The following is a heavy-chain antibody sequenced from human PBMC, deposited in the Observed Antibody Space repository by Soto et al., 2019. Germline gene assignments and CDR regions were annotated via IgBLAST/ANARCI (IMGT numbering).Heavy chain of an antibody. CDR1: GGSISPYY. Sequence: QVQLQESGPGLVKPSETLSLTCTVSGGSISPYYWSWIRQPPGKGLEWIGYVYYSGNTNYNPSLESRATIPVDTSRNRFSLNLTSATAADTAVYYCARKGAAASYAHYYMDVWGRGTAVTVSS. D-gene: IGHD6-13*01. J-gene: IGHJ6*03. CDR2: VYYSGNT. V-gene: IGHV4-59*01. CDR3: ARKGAAASYAHYYMDV.